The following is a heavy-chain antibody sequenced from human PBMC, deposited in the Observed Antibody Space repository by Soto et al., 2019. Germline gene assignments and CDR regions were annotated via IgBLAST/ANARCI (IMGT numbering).Heavy chain of an antibody. Sequence: SETLSLTCTVSGGSISNAAYSWSWIRQPPGKGLEWIGYIYPSGMPSYNPSLRSRVTISIDRSNDQFSLNLKSVTAADTAVYYCARERGGYGLFDSWGQGTLVTVSS. CDR2: IYPSGMP. CDR3: ARERGGYGLFDS. J-gene: IGHJ4*02. D-gene: IGHD5-18*01. CDR1: GGSISNAAYS. V-gene: IGHV4-30-2*01.